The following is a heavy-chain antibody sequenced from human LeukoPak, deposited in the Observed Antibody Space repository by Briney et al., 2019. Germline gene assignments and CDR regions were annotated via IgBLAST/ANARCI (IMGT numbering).Heavy chain of an antibody. Sequence: SETLSLTCTVSIGYLNTYFWTWVRQPAGKGLEWIGSVSDTGRAYYNPSLESRVTISLDTSKNQFSLKVTSVTAADTAVYYCARGKEMTRTSGYYSFDFWGQGTLVSVSS. V-gene: IGHV4-4*07. CDR2: VSDTGRA. CDR1: IGYLNTYF. CDR3: ARGKEMTRTSGYYSFDF. J-gene: IGHJ4*02. D-gene: IGHD3-9*01.